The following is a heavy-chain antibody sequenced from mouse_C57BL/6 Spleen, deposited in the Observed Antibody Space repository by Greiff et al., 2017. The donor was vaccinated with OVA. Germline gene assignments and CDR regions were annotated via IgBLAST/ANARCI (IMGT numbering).Heavy chain of an antibody. J-gene: IGHJ3*01. CDR3: ARRGYGSSYAWCAY. V-gene: IGHV1-42*01. Sequence: VQLKQSGPELVKPGASVKISCKASGYSFTGYYMNWVKQSPEKSLEWIGEINPSTGGTTYNQKFKAKATLTVDKSSSTAYMQLKSLTSEDSAVYYCARRGYGSSYAWCAYWGQGTLVTVSA. CDR2: INPSTGGT. CDR1: GYSFTGYY. D-gene: IGHD1-1*01.